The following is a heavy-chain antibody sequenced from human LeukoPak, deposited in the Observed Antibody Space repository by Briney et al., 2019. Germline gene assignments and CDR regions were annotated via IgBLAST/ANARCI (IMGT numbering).Heavy chain of an antibody. J-gene: IGHJ6*02. V-gene: IGHV1-2*02. CDR3: ARGITIFGVVILGHYCYYGMDV. Sequence: ASVKVSCKASGYTFTGYYMHWVRQAPGQGLEWMGWINPNSGGTNYAQKFQGRITMTRDTSISTAYMELSRLRSDDTAVYYCARGITIFGVVILGHYCYYGMDVWGQGTTVTVSS. D-gene: IGHD3-3*01. CDR1: GYTFTGYY. CDR2: INPNSGGT.